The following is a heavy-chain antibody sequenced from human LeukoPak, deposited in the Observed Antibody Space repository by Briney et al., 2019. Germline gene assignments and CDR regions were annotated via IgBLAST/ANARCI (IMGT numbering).Heavy chain of an antibody. D-gene: IGHD3-10*01. Sequence: PSETLSLTCTVSGGSISSGGYYWSWIRQHPGKGRVWIGYIYYSGSTNYNPSLKSRVTISVDTSKNQFSLKLSSVTAADTAVYYCARGFGEGVNGLKVPEYYFDYWGQGTLVTVSS. J-gene: IGHJ4*02. CDR3: ARGFGEGVNGLKVPEYYFDY. CDR1: GGSISSGGYY. CDR2: IYYSGST. V-gene: IGHV4-61*08.